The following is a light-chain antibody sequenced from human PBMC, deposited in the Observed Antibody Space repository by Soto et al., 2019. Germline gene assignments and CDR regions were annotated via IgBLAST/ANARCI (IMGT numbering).Light chain of an antibody. V-gene: IGKV1-39*01. CDR3: QQYSDYSS. CDR1: QSISSY. Sequence: DIQMTQSPSSLSASVGDRVTITCRASQSISSYLNWYQKKEGRAPQLLMFAAANLESGVPSRFSGSGSGTEFTLTISSLRPEDFATYYCQQYSDYSSFGHGTKVDIK. CDR2: AAA. J-gene: IGKJ1*01.